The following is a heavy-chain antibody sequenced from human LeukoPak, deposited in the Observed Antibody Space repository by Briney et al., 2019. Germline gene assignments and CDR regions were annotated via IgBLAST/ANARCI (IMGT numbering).Heavy chain of an antibody. CDR2: ITSHSSYI. Sequence: PGGSLRLSCAASGFTFSDYTMNWVRQAPGKGLERVSSITSHSSYIYYADSVKGRFTISRDNAKNSVFLQMNSLRAEDTAVYYCAREPRCSSCSHEYWGQGILVTVSS. CDR1: GFTFSDYT. V-gene: IGHV3-21*01. D-gene: IGHD6-13*01. CDR3: AREPRCSSCSHEY. J-gene: IGHJ4*02.